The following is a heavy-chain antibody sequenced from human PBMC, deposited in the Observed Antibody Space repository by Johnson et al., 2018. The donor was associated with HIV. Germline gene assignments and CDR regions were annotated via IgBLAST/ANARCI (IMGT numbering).Heavy chain of an antibody. CDR1: GFTVSSNY. Sequence: VQLVESGGGLIQPGGSLRLSCAASGFTVSSNYMSLVRQAPGKGLEWVANIKQDGSEQYYVDSVKGRFTISRDNAKNTLYLQMNSLRAEDTAVYYCARVGSSGCYEMDAFDIWGQGTMVTVSS. D-gene: IGHD6-19*01. V-gene: IGHV3-7*03. CDR3: ARVGSSGCYEMDAFDI. J-gene: IGHJ3*02. CDR2: IKQDGSEQ.